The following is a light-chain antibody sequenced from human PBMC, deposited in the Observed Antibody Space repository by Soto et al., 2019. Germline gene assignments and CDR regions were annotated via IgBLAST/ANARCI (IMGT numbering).Light chain of an antibody. J-gene: IGKJ4*01. CDR2: GTS. Sequence: EIVPTQSPGTLSLSPGQRATLSCRASQSVSGSYLAGYRQKPGQAPRLFIYGTSSRATGIPDRFSGSGSGTDFTLTISRLEPEDFAVYYCQHYGSPLTFGGGTKVDI. V-gene: IGKV3-20*01. CDR1: QSVSGSY. CDR3: QHYGSPLT.